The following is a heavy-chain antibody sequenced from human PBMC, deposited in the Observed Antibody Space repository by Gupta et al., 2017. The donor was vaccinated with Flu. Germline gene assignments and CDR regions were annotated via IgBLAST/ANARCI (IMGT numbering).Heavy chain of an antibody. Sequence: QVQLVQSGAEVTKPGSSVKVSCKASGGTFSSYAISWVRQAPGQGLEWMGGIIPIFGTANYAQKFQGRVTITADKSTSTAYMELSSLRSEDTAVYYCARGIAAAYDYWYFDLWGRGTLVTVSS. D-gene: IGHD6-13*01. V-gene: IGHV1-69*06. CDR3: ARGIAAAYDYWYFDL. CDR2: IIPIFGTA. CDR1: GGTFSSYA. J-gene: IGHJ2*01.